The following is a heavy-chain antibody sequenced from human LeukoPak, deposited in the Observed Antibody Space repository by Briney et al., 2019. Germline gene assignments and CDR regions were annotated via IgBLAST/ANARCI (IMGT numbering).Heavy chain of an antibody. Sequence: GGSLRLSCAASGFTFSDYNMNWVRRAPGKGLEWVSSISSSSSYIFYADSVKGRFTISRDNAKNSLYLQMNSLRDEDTAVYYCASLPRMDVWGQGTTVTVSS. CDR3: ASLPRMDV. CDR1: GFTFSDYN. V-gene: IGHV3-21*01. J-gene: IGHJ6*02. CDR2: ISSSSSYI.